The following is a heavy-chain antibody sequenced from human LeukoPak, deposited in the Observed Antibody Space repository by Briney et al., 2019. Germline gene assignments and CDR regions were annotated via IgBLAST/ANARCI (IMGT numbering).Heavy chain of an antibody. Sequence: PGGSLRLSCAVSGFTVSGNHVTWVRQAPGKGLEWVGRIRSRGDGGTTDFAAPVKGRFTISRDDSKNTLYLQMNSLTSEDTAVYYCTQGSGQYFDYWGQGTLVTVSS. V-gene: IGHV3-15*07. CDR3: TQGSGQYFDY. CDR1: GFTVSGNH. D-gene: IGHD2-15*01. CDR2: IRSRGDGGTT. J-gene: IGHJ4*02.